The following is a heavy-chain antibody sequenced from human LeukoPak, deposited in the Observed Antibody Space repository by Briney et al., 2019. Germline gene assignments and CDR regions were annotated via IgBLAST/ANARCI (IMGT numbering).Heavy chain of an antibody. CDR2: IRYDGSNK. Sequence: GGSLRLSCEASGFTFNSYGMRWVRQAPGKGLEWVSFIRYDGSNKYYADSVKGRFTISRDNSQNTLSLQMNSLRVEDTALYYCAKAQGYATSWSPFDYWGQGTLVTVCS. D-gene: IGHD2-2*01. CDR1: GFTFNSYG. CDR3: AKAQGYATSWSPFDY. J-gene: IGHJ4*02. V-gene: IGHV3-30*02.